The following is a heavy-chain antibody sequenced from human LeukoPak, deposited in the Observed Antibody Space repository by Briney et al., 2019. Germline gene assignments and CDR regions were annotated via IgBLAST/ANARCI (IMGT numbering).Heavy chain of an antibody. CDR3: ARTNHDFWSGYYKGEFDY. CDR2: IYHSGST. J-gene: IGHJ4*02. Sequence: SGTLSLTCAVSGGSISSSNWWSWVRQPPGKGLEWIGEIYHSGSTNYNPSLKSRVTISVDKSKNQFSLKLSSVTAADTAVYYCARTNHDFWSGYYKGEFDYWGQGTLVTVSS. CDR1: GGSISSSNW. D-gene: IGHD3-3*01. V-gene: IGHV4-4*02.